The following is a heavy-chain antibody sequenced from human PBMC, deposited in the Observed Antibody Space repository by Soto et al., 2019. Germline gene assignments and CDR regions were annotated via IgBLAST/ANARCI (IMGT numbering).Heavy chain of an antibody. J-gene: IGHJ2*01. CDR1: GGTISSYA. V-gene: IGHV1-69*12. CDR3: AKATAHYGAVYWYCDL. CDR2: INPIFGTT. Sequence: QVQLVQSGAEVKKPGSSVKVSCRASGGTISSYAISWVRQAPGQGLEWMGGINPIFGTTYYAQKFQGRVTITADELTSTAYMELGSLSSEDTAVYYCAKATAHYGAVYWYCDLWGRGTLVTVS. D-gene: IGHD2-21*02.